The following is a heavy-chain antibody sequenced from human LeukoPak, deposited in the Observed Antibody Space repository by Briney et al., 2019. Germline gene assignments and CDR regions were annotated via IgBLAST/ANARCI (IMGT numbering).Heavy chain of an antibody. V-gene: IGHV4-59*01. CDR3: ASLNVDTAMVTY. D-gene: IGHD5-18*01. Sequence: SETLSLTCTVSGGSISSYYWSWIRQPPGKGLEWIGYIYYSGSTNYNPYLKSRVTISVDTSKNQFSLKLSSVTAADTAVYYCASLNVDTAMVTYWGQGTLVTVSS. CDR1: GGSISSYY. CDR2: IYYSGST. J-gene: IGHJ4*02.